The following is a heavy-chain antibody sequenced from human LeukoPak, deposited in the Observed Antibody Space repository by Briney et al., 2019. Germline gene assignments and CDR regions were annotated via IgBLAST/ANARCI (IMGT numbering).Heavy chain of an antibody. V-gene: IGHV4-34*01. CDR3: ATRDY. Sequence: PSETLSLTCAVYGGSFSVYYWSWIRQPPGKGLEWIAEINHSGSTNYNPSLKSRVTISVDTSKNQFSLKLNSVTAADTAVYYCATRDYWGQGMMVTVSS. J-gene: IGHJ4*01. CDR1: GGSFSVYY. CDR2: INHSGST.